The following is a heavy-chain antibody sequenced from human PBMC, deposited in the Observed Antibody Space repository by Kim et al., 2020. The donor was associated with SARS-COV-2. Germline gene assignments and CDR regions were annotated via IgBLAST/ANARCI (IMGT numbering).Heavy chain of an antibody. D-gene: IGHD3-10*01. V-gene: IGHV4-31*02. J-gene: IGHJ4*02. Sequence: PSLKSRVTISVDTSKNQFSLKLSSVTAADTAVYYCARMKTVYGSGSQLDYWGQGTLVTVSS. CDR3: ARMKTVYGSGSQLDY.